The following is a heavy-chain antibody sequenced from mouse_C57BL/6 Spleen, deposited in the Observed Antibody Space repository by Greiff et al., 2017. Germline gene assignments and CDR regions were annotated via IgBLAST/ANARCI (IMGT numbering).Heavy chain of an antibody. CDR3: ALYDGSSSPRFDY. D-gene: IGHD1-1*01. V-gene: IGHV1-64*01. CDR2: IHPNSGST. Sequence: VQLQQPGAELVKPGASVKLSCKASGYTFTSYWMHWVKQRPGQGLEWIGMIHPNSGSTNYNEKFKSKATLTVDKSSSTAYMQLSSLTSEDSAVSYWALYDGSSSPRFDYWGQGTTLTVSS. J-gene: IGHJ2*01. CDR1: GYTFTSYW.